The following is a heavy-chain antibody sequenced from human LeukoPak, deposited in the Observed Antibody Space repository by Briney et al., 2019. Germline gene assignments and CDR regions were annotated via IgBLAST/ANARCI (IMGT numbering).Heavy chain of an antibody. D-gene: IGHD3-22*01. CDR1: GGSFSGYY. J-gene: IGHJ4*02. CDR3: ARGGRYYDSSGPPPLDY. V-gene: IGHV4-34*01. Sequence: SETLSLTCAVYGGSFSGYYWSWIRQPPGKGLEWNGEINHSGSTNYNPSLKSRVTISVDTSKNQFSLKLSSVTAADTAVYYCARGGRYYDSSGPPPLDYWGQGTLVTVSS. CDR2: INHSGST.